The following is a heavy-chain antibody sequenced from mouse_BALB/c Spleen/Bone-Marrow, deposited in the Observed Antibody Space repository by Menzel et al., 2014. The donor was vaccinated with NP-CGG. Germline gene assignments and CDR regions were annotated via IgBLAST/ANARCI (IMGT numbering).Heavy chain of an antibody. V-gene: IGHV1-4*01. Sequence: VQLQQSGAELARPGASVKMSCKASGYTFTSYTMHWVKQRPGQGLEWIGYINPSSGYTNYNQKFKDKATLTADKSSSTAYMQLSSLTSEDSAVYYCARKDYGSFYAMDYWGQGTSVTVSS. D-gene: IGHD2-2*01. CDR3: ARKDYGSFYAMDY. CDR1: GYTFTSYT. J-gene: IGHJ4*01. CDR2: INPSSGYT.